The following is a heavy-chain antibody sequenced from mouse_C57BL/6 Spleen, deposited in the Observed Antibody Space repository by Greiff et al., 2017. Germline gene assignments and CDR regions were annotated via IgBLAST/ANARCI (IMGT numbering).Heavy chain of an antibody. V-gene: IGHV1-55*01. CDR3: ARYPLYYDGYAMDY. Sequence: VQLQQPGAELVKPGASVKMSCKASGYTFTSYWITWVKQRPGQGLEWIGDIYPGSGSTNYNEKFKSKATLTVDTSSSTAYMQLSSLTSEDSAVYYCARYPLYYDGYAMDYWGQGTSVTVSS. D-gene: IGHD1-1*01. J-gene: IGHJ4*01. CDR1: GYTFTSYW. CDR2: IYPGSGST.